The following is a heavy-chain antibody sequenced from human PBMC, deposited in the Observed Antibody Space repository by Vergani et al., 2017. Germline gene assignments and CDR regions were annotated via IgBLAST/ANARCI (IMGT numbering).Heavy chain of an antibody. CDR2: ISGSGGST. CDR1: GFTFSSYA. V-gene: IGHV3-23*01. J-gene: IGHJ6*03. Sequence: EVQLLQSGGGVIQPGGSVRLSFAASGFTFSSYAMSWVRQAPGKGLEWVSAISGSGGSTYYADSVKGRFTISRDNSKNTLYLQMNSLRAEDTAVYYCAKFGSYSYYYYYYMDVWGKGTTVTVSS. D-gene: IGHD1-26*01. CDR3: AKFGSYSYYYYYYMDV.